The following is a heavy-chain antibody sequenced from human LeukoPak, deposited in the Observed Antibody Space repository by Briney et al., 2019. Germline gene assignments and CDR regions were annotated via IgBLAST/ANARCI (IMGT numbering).Heavy chain of an antibody. CDR2: ISGSGGTT. CDR1: GFTFSSYA. V-gene: IGHV3-23*01. J-gene: IGHJ4*02. Sequence: PGGSLRLSCAASGFTFSSYAMSWVRQAPGKGLEWVSAISGSGGTTYDTDSVKGRFTISRDNSNNTLYLQMNSLRAEDTAVYYCARHSRGRWYVFDYWGQGTLVTVSS. D-gene: IGHD6-13*01. CDR3: ARHSRGRWYVFDY.